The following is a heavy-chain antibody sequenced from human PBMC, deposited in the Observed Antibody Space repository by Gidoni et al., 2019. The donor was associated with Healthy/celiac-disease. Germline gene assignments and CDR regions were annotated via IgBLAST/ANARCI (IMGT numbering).Heavy chain of an antibody. Sequence: QVQLVESGGGVVQPGRSRSLSCAASGFTFSSHDMHGVRQAPGKGLEWVAVIWYDGSNKYYADSVKVRFTISRDNSKNTLYLQMNGLRAEDTAVYYCARGEYCSGGSCYSGQTDYWGQGTLVTVSS. J-gene: IGHJ4*02. CDR3: ARGEYCSGGSCYSGQTDY. CDR2: IWYDGSNK. D-gene: IGHD2-15*01. V-gene: IGHV3-33*01. CDR1: GFTFSSHD.